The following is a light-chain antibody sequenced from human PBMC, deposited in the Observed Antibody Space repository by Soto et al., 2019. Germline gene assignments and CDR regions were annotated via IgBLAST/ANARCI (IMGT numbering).Light chain of an antibody. CDR3: SSYTSSTTRV. CDR1: SSDVGDYNY. CDR2: DVS. Sequence: QSALTQPASVSGSPGQSITISCTGTSSDVGDYNYVSWYQQHPGKAPKLMIYDVSNRPSGVSNRFSGSKSGSTASLTISWLQAEDEADYYCSSYTSSTTRVFVTGTKLTVL. J-gene: IGLJ1*01. V-gene: IGLV2-14*01.